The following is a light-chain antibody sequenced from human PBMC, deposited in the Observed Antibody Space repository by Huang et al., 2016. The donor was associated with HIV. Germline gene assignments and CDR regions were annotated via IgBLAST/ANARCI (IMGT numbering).Light chain of an antibody. CDR3: QQYNNWPWA. Sequence: EIVMTQSPATLSVSPGERATLSCRASQSVSSNLAWYQQKPGQAPRLLMYGASTRATGSPARCSGSASGTEFTLTISSLQSEDFAVYYCQQYNNWPWAFGQGTKVEIK. CDR1: QSVSSN. J-gene: IGKJ1*01. CDR2: GAS. V-gene: IGKV3-15*01.